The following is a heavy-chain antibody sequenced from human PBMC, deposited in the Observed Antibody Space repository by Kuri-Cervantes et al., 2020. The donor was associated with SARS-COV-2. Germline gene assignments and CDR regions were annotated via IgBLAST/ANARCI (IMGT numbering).Heavy chain of an antibody. Sequence: GGSLRLSCAASGFTFSDYYMNWVRQAPGKGPEWVSSISSSSSYIYYADSVKGRFTISRDNAKNSLYLQMNSLRAEDTAVYYCARDSYYDSPGHWGQGTLVTVSS. CDR1: GFTFSDYY. J-gene: IGHJ4*02. CDR3: ARDSYYDSPGH. CDR2: ISSSSSYI. V-gene: IGHV3-21*01. D-gene: IGHD3-22*01.